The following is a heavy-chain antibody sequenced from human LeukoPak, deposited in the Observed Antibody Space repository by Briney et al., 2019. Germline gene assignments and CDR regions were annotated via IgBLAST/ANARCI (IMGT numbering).Heavy chain of an antibody. CDR3: ASRRIYDFLSGYYQGMDV. Sequence: SETLSLTCAVYGGSFSGYYWSWLRQPPGKGLEWVGEINHSGSTNYNPSLKSRVTISVDTSKKQFSLKLSSVTAAATNVYSCASRRIYDFLSGYYQGMDVWGKGTTATVSS. D-gene: IGHD3-3*01. CDR1: GGSFSGYY. J-gene: IGHJ6*04. CDR2: INHSGST. V-gene: IGHV4-34*01.